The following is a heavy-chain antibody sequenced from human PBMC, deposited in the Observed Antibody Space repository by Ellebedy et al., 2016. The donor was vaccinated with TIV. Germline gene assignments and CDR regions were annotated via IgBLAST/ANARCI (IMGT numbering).Heavy chain of an antibody. CDR3: ARTSGIAARPRRRYNWFNP. V-gene: IGHV4-59*12. D-gene: IGHD6-6*01. CDR2: IYYSGST. J-gene: IGHJ5*02. Sequence: GSLRLXXTVSGGSISSYYWSWIRQPPGKGLEWIGYIYYSGSTYYNPSLKSRVTISVDTSKNQFSLKLSSVTAADTAVYYCARTSGIAARPRRRYNWFNPWGQGTLVTVSS. CDR1: GGSISSYY.